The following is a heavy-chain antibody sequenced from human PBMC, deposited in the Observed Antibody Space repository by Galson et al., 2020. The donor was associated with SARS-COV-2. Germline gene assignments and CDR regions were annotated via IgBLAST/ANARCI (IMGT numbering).Heavy chain of an antibody. CDR1: GYTFTSYD. D-gene: IGHD1-26*01. Sequence: ASVKVSCKASGYTFTSYDINWVRQATGQGLEWMGWMNPNSGNTGYAQKFQGRVTMTRNTSISTAYMELSSLRPEDTAVYYCASSPRVGATYYYYYYMDVWGKGTTVTISS. V-gene: IGHV1-8*01. J-gene: IGHJ6*03. CDR2: MNPNSGNT. CDR3: ASSPRVGATYYYYYYMDV.